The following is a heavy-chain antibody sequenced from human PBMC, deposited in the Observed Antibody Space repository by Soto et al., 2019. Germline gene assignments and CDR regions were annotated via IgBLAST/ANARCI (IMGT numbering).Heavy chain of an antibody. J-gene: IGHJ6*02. Sequence: HPGGSLRLSCAASGFTVSSNYMSWVRQAPGKGLEWVSVIYSGGSTYYADSVKGRFTISRDNSKNTLYLQMNSLRAEDTAVYYCARSLHNWNYDYYYGMDVWGQGTTVTVSS. CDR2: IYSGGST. CDR1: GFTVSSNY. V-gene: IGHV3-53*01. CDR3: ARSLHNWNYDYYYGMDV. D-gene: IGHD1-7*01.